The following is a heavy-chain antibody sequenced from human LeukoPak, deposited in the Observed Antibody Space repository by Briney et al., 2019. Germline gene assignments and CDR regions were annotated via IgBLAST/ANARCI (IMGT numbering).Heavy chain of an antibody. J-gene: IGHJ4*02. CDR1: GFAFSSYG. Sequence: GWSLRLSCAASGFAFSSYGMHWVRQAPGKGLEWVAVISYDGSNKYYADSVKGRFTISRDNSKNTLYLQMDSLRAEDTAVYYCAKYYDSSGWRGVFDYWGQGTLVTVSS. V-gene: IGHV3-30*18. CDR2: ISYDGSNK. CDR3: AKYYDSSGWRGVFDY. D-gene: IGHD3-22*01.